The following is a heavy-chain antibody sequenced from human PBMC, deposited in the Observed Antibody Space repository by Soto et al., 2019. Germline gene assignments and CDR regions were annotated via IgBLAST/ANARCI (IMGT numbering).Heavy chain of an antibody. Sequence: GSLRLSCAASGFTFSSYSMNWVRQAPGKGLEWVSSISSSSSYIYYADSVKGRFTISRDNAKNSLYLQMNSLRAEDTAVYYCARDLEHYYDSSGSQSADYWGQGTLVTVSS. CDR2: ISSSSSYI. V-gene: IGHV3-21*01. J-gene: IGHJ4*02. CDR1: GFTFSSYS. D-gene: IGHD3-22*01. CDR3: ARDLEHYYDSSGSQSADY.